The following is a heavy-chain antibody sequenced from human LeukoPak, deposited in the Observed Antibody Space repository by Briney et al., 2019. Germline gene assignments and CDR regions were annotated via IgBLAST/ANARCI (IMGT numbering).Heavy chain of an antibody. D-gene: IGHD6-19*01. J-gene: IGHJ4*02. CDR1: GGSINSYF. Sequence: PSETLSLTCSVSGGSINSYFWSWIRQPPGKGLEWIRYIYYSGSTNYNPSLESRVTISVDTSKNQFSLKLSFVTASDTAVYYCARLPYSSGWYVYWGQGILVTVSS. CDR3: ARLPYSSGWYVY. V-gene: IGHV4-59*01. CDR2: IYYSGST.